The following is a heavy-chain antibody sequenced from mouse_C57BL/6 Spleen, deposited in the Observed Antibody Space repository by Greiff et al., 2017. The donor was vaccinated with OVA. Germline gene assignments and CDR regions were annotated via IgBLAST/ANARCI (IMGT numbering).Heavy chain of an antibody. D-gene: IGHD1-1*01. Sequence: VQLKESGPELVKPGASVKIPCKASGYTFTDYNMDWVKQSHGKSLEWIGDINPNNGGTIYNQKFKGKATLTVDKSSSTAYMELRSLTSEDTAVYYCAREDGSSFYYFDYWGQGTTLTVSS. J-gene: IGHJ2*01. CDR2: INPNNGGT. V-gene: IGHV1-18*01. CDR1: GYTFTDYN. CDR3: AREDGSSFYYFDY.